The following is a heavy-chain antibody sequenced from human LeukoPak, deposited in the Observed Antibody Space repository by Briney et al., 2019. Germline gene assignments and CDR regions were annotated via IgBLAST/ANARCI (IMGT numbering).Heavy chain of an antibody. J-gene: IGHJ6*02. CDR1: GYTFTGYY. CDR2: INPNSGGT. D-gene: IGHD1-1*01. Sequence: ASVKVSCKASGYTFTGYYMHWVRQAPGQGLEWMGWINPNSGGTNYAQKFQGRVTMTRDTSISTAYMVLSRLRSDDTAVYYCAREMLTIARLYYYGMDVWGQGTTVTVSS. V-gene: IGHV1-2*02. CDR3: AREMLTIARLYYYGMDV.